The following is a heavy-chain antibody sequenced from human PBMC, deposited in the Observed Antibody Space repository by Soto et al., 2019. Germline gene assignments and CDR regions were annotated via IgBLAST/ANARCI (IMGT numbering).Heavy chain of an antibody. D-gene: IGHD3-10*01. Sequence: GGSLRLSCAASGFTFSSYGMHWVRQAPGKGLEWVAVISYDGSNKYYADSVKGRFTISRDNSKNTLYLQMNSLRAEDTAVYYCAKEVVGYYGSGSPSPPSWGQGTPVTVSS. CDR1: GFTFSSYG. J-gene: IGHJ5*02. CDR2: ISYDGSNK. CDR3: AKEVVGYYGSGSPSPPS. V-gene: IGHV3-30*18.